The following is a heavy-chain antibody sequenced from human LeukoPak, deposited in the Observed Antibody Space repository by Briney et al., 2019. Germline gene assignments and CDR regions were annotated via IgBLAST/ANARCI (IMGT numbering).Heavy chain of an antibody. J-gene: IGHJ4*02. D-gene: IGHD6-19*01. CDR3: AREQTRIAVASFDY. V-gene: IGHV3-7*01. Sequence: GGSLRLSCAASGFTFSRYWMNWVRQAPGKGLEWVANIKQDGSEKFYVDSVKGRFTISRDNTKNSLDLQMNSLTAEDTAVYYCAREQTRIAVASFDYWGQGTLVTVSS. CDR2: IKQDGSEK. CDR1: GFTFSRYW.